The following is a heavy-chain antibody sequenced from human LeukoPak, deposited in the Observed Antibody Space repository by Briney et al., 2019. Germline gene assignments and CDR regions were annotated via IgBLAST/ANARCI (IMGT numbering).Heavy chain of an antibody. Sequence: GGSLRLSCAASGFIFRSYWMHWVRQAPGKGLVWVSRINSDGSSTSYADSVKGRFTISRDNAKNTLYLQMNSLRAEDTDVYYCARPPSYIGYDQPTVRYWGQGTLVTVSS. V-gene: IGHV3-74*01. CDR3: ARPPSYIGYDQPTVRY. D-gene: IGHD5-12*01. CDR1: GFIFRSYW. J-gene: IGHJ4*02. CDR2: INSDGSST.